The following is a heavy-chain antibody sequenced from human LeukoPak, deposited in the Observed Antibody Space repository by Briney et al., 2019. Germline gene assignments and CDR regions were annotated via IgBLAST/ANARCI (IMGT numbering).Heavy chain of an antibody. J-gene: IGHJ3*02. D-gene: IGHD1-26*01. V-gene: IGHV3-23*01. CDR1: GFTFSNYI. CDR3: AKGSREWEVLDAFDM. Sequence: GGSLRLSCAASGFTFSNYIMTWVRQAPGKGLEWVSGISGSGARRDYADSVKGRFTISRDNAKNTLYLQMNSLRAEDTAVYYCAKGSREWEVLDAFDMCGQGTMVTVSS. CDR2: ISGSGARR.